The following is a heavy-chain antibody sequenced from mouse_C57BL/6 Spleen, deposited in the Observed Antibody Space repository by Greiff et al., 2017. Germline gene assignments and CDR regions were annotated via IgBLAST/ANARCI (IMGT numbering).Heavy chain of an antibody. J-gene: IGHJ2*01. D-gene: IGHD1-1*01. Sequence: QVQLQQPGAELVKPGASVKLSCKASGYTFTSYWMQWVKQRPGQGLEWIGEIDPSDSYTNYNQKFKGKATLTVDTSSSTAYMQLSSLTSEDPAVYYCARDPTTVVVPYFDYWGQGTTLTVSS. CDR3: ARDPTTVVVPYFDY. CDR2: IDPSDSYT. V-gene: IGHV1-50*01. CDR1: GYTFTSYW.